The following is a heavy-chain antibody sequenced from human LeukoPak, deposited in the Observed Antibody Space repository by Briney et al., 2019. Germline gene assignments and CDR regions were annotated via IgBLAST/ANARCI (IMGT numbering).Heavy chain of an antibody. Sequence: RTGGSLRLSCAASGFTFSSYEMNWVRQAPGKGLEWVSYISSSGSTIYYADSVKGRFTISRDNAKNSLYLQMNSLRAEDTAVYYCARDSPMVRGVTGFDYWGQGTLVTVSS. CDR2: ISSSGSTI. D-gene: IGHD3-10*01. J-gene: IGHJ4*02. V-gene: IGHV3-48*03. CDR1: GFTFSSYE. CDR3: ARDSPMVRGVTGFDY.